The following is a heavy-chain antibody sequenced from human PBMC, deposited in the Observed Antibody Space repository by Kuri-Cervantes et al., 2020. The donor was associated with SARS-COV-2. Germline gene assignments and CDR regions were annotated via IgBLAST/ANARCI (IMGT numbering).Heavy chain of an antibody. CDR3: ARVRTIFGVVITPYYFDY. CDR1: DDSISSSTFY. Sequence: GSLRLSCAVSDDSISSSTFYWGWIRQPPGKGLEWMGSIYYSGSTNYNPSLKSRVTISVDTSKNQFSLKLSSVTAADTAVYYCARVRTIFGVVITPYYFDYWGQGTLVTVSS. D-gene: IGHD3-3*01. V-gene: IGHV4-39*07. CDR2: IYYSGST. J-gene: IGHJ4*02.